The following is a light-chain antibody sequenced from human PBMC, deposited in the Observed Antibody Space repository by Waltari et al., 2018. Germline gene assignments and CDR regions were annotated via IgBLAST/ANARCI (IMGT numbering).Light chain of an antibody. CDR1: SSDVGGDNY. V-gene: IGLV2-8*01. CDR3: SSYAGSNNFV. Sequence: QSALTQPPSASGSPGQSVTISCTGTSSDVGGDNYVSWYQQHPGKAPKRMIYEVSKRPSGVPDRFSGSKSGNTASLTVSGLQAEDEADYYCSSYAGSNNFVFGTGTKVTVL. J-gene: IGLJ1*01. CDR2: EVS.